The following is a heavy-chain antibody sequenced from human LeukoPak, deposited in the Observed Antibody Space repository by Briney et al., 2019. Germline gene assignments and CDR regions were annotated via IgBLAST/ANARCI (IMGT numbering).Heavy chain of an antibody. V-gene: IGHV4-4*02. CDR2: IYYSGTT. D-gene: IGHD3-10*01. J-gene: IGHJ4*02. CDR1: GASMRSSDW. Sequence: PSETLSLTCAVSGASMRSSDWWSWVRQPPGKGLDWIGEIYYSGTTNYNPSLKGRVTISVDKSKSQFSLKLNSVTAADTAVYYCARVRDGSGSYCDYWGQGTLVTVSS. CDR3: ARVRDGSGSYCDY.